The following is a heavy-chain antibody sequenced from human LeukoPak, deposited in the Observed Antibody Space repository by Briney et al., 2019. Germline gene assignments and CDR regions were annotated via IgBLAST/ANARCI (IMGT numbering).Heavy chain of an antibody. CDR1: GGSISRDY. J-gene: IGHJ4*02. CDR3: ARRTFSSTYYFFDS. Sequence: PSETLSLTCTVSGGSISRDYWTWIRQSPGKGLEWIGHLFDSGSTTYNPSLKSRVTISVDMSKSQFSLKLSSVTAGDTAVYYCARRTFSSTYYFFDSWGQGILVTVSS. D-gene: IGHD6-13*01. CDR2: LFDSGST. V-gene: IGHV4-59*08.